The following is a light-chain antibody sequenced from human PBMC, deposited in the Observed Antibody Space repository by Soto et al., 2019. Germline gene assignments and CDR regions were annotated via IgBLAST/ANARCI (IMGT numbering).Light chain of an antibody. V-gene: IGKV1-39*01. CDR2: AAS. Sequence: DIQMTQSPSSLSASVGDRVTITCRASQSISTSLSWHQQKPGKAPKLLIHAASSLQSGVPSRFSGSGSGTDFNLTISSLQPEDVAVYYCQQSYSTLYTFGQGTNLEIK. CDR3: QQSYSTLYT. J-gene: IGKJ2*01. CDR1: QSISTS.